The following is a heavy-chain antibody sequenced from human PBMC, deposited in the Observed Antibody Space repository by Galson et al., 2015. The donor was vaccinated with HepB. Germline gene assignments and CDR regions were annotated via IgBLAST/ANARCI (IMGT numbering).Heavy chain of an antibody. Sequence: SVKVSCKASGGTFSSYAISWVRQAPGQGLEWMGRIIPILGIANYAQKFQGRVTITADKSTSTAYMELSSLRSEDTAVYYCARDFLNGRDGYNLEYWGQGTLVTVSS. CDR2: IIPILGIA. J-gene: IGHJ4*02. CDR3: ARDFLNGRDGYNLEY. V-gene: IGHV1-69*04. D-gene: IGHD5-24*01. CDR1: GGTFSSYA.